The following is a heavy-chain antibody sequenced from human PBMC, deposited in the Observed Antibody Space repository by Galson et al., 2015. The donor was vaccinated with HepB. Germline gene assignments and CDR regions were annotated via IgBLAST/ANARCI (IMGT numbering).Heavy chain of an antibody. V-gene: IGHV1-18*01. D-gene: IGHD4-17*01. CDR1: GSTFTSYG. CDR3: ARDYDYGDYSHAFDI. J-gene: IGHJ3*02. CDR2: ISAYNGNT. Sequence: SVKVSCKASGSTFTSYGISWVRQAPGQGLEWMGWISAYNGNTNYAQKLQGRVAMTTDTSTSTAYMELRSLRSDDTAVYYCARDYDYGDYSHAFDIWGQGTMVTVSS.